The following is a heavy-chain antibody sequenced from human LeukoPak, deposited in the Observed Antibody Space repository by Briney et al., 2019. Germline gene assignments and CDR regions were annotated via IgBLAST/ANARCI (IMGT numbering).Heavy chain of an antibody. CDR1: GFTFSNYA. D-gene: IGHD5-12*01. CDR3: ARSYSGYEQ. CDR2: ISGSTGST. V-gene: IGHV3-23*01. J-gene: IGHJ4*02. Sequence: GGSLRLSCAASGFTFSNYAMNWVRQAPGKGLEWVSLISGSTGSTYYADSVKGRFSISRDNSKNTVYLQMNSLRAEDTAVYYCARSYSGYEQWGQGTLVTVPS.